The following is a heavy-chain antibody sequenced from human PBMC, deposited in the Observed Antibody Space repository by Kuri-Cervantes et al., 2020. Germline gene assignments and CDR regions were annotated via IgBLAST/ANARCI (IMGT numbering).Heavy chain of an antibody. CDR3: ARGASTGGGIYYYYYYMDV. V-gene: IGHV3-7*01. J-gene: IGHJ6*03. Sequence: GGSLRLSCAASGFTFSSYGMHWVRQAPGKGLEWVANIKQDGSEKYYVDSVKGRFTISRDNAKNSLYLQMNSLRAEDTAVYYCARGASTGGGIYYYYYYMDVWGKGTTVTVSS. D-gene: IGHD2-2*01. CDR1: GFTFSSYG. CDR2: IKQDGSEK.